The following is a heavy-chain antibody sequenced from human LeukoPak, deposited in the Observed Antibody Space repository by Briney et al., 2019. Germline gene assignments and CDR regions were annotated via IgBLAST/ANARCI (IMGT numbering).Heavy chain of an antibody. CDR1: GYTFTGYY. CDR3: ARLSPFRAAGQTFDY. Sequence: ASVKVSCKASGYTFTGYYMHWVRQAPGQGLEWMGWINPNSGGTNYAQKFQGRVTMTRDTSISTAYMELSRLRSDDTAAYYCARLSPFRAAGQTFDYWGQGTLVTVSS. J-gene: IGHJ4*02. D-gene: IGHD6-13*01. V-gene: IGHV1-2*02. CDR2: INPNSGGT.